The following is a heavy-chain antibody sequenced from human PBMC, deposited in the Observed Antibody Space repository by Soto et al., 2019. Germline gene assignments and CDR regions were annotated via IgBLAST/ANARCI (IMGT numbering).Heavy chain of an antibody. CDR1: GGSISSYY. V-gene: IGHV4-59*01. Sequence: PSKTLSLTCTVSGGSISSYYWSWIRQPPGKGLEWIGYIYYSGSTNYNPSLKSRVTISVDTSKNQFSLRLTSVTAADTAIYYCARVKRRYGTYSSWFDPWGQGALVTVSS. CDR3: ARVKRRYGTYSSWFDP. CDR2: IYYSGST. J-gene: IGHJ5*02. D-gene: IGHD1-1*01.